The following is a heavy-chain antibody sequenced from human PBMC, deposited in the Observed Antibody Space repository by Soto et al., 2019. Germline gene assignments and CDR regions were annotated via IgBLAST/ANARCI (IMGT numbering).Heavy chain of an antibody. J-gene: IGHJ4*02. V-gene: IGHV1-46*03. CDR1: GYTFTSYY. D-gene: IGHD3-22*01. CDR3: ARHPFLGDSSAYYGDY. Sequence: QVQLVQSGAEVKKPGASVKVSCKASGYTFTSYYMHWVRQAPGQGLEWMGIINPSGDSTNYAQKSKGSGTMTRDTSTGTVYMELSSLRSEDTAVYYCARHPFLGDSSAYYGDYWGQGTLVTVSS. CDR2: INPSGDST.